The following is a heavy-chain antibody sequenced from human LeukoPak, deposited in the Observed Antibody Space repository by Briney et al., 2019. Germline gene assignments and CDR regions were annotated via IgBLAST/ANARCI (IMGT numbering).Heavy chain of an antibody. D-gene: IGHD2-15*01. CDR2: ISYDGSNK. CDR1: GFTFSSYD. CDR3: AKDEEVAATVDAFDI. Sequence: PGGSLRLSCAASGFTFSSYDMHWVRQAPGKGLEWVAVISYDGSNKYYADSVKGRFTISRDNSKNTLYLQMNSLRAEDTAVYYCAKDEEVAATVDAFDIWGQGTMVTVSS. V-gene: IGHV3-30*18. J-gene: IGHJ3*02.